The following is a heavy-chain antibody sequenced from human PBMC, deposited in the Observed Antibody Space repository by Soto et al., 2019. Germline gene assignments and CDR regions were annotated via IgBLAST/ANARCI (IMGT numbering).Heavy chain of an antibody. CDR1: GLTFSSYA. CDR2: ISGTGGNT. Sequence: VGSLRLSCAASGLTFSSYAMSWVRQAPGKGLEWVSAISGTGGNTYYADSVKGRFTISRDNSKNTLYLQMNSLRAQDTAVYYCAPQWLILGAFDYWGQGTLVTVSS. J-gene: IGHJ4*02. D-gene: IGHD6-19*01. V-gene: IGHV3-23*01. CDR3: APQWLILGAFDY.